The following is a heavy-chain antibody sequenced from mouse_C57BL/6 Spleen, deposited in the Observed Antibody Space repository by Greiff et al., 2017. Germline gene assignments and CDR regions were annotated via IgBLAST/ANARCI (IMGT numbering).Heavy chain of an antibody. D-gene: IGHD4-1*01. CDR3: ARSNAYYFDY. CDR1: GYAFTNYL. J-gene: IGHJ2*01. V-gene: IGHV1-54*01. Sequence: VQLVESGAELVRPGTSVKVSCKASGYAFTNYLIEWVKQRPGQGLEWIGVINPGSGGTNYNEKFKGKATLTADKSSSTAYMQLSSLTSEDSAVYFCARSNAYYFDYWGQGTTLTVSS. CDR2: INPGSGGT.